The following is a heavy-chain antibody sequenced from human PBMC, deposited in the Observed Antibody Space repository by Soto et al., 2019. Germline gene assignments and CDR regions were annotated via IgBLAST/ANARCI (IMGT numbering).Heavy chain of an antibody. Sequence: EVQLVESGGGLVQPGGSLRLSCAASGFTFSSYWMSWVRQAPGKGLEWVANIKQDGSEKYYVDSVKGRFTISRDNAKNALYLQMNSLRAEDTAVYYCARVPYDYIGGSYRVVGGFDYWGQGTLVTVSS. CDR1: GFTFSSYW. J-gene: IGHJ4*02. CDR3: ARVPYDYIGGSYRVVGGFDY. CDR2: IKQDGSEK. V-gene: IGHV3-7*01. D-gene: IGHD3-16*02.